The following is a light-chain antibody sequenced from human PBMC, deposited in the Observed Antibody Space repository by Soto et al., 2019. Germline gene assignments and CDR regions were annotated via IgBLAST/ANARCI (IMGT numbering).Light chain of an antibody. V-gene: IGKV3-20*01. CDR1: QSVSSSY. Sequence: EIVLTQSPGTLSLSPGERATLSCRASQSVSSSYLAWYQQKPGQAPRLLIYGASSRATGIPDRFSGSGSGPDFTLTISRLEPEDFAVYYCQPYGTSPWTFGQGTKVEI. CDR2: GAS. CDR3: QPYGTSPWT. J-gene: IGKJ1*01.